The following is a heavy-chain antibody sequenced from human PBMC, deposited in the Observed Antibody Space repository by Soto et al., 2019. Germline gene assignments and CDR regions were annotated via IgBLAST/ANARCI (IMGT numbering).Heavy chain of an antibody. CDR1: GGSISSSSNH. Sequence: PSETLSLTCTVSGGSISSSSNHWGWIRQPPGKGLEWIGNIYYSGSTYYNPSLKSRVTISVDTSKNQFSLKLSSVTAADTAVYYCARGDFWSGYYMQPDYWGQGTLVTVSS. J-gene: IGHJ4*02. CDR2: IYYSGST. CDR3: ARGDFWSGYYMQPDY. D-gene: IGHD3-3*01. V-gene: IGHV4-39*07.